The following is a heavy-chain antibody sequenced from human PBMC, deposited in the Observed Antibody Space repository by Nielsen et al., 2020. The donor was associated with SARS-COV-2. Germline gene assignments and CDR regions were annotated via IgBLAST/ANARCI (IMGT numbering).Heavy chain of an antibody. CDR3: ARDADRCGGDCYPKV. CDR2: INPNSGGT. CDR1: GHTFTGYY. J-gene: IGHJ4*02. Sequence: ASVKVSCKASGHTFTGYYMHWVRQAPGQGLEWMGWINPNSGGTNYAQKFQGRVTMTRDTSISTAYMELSRLRSDDTAVYYCARDADRCGGDCYPKVWGQGTLVTVSS. V-gene: IGHV1-2*02. D-gene: IGHD2-21*02.